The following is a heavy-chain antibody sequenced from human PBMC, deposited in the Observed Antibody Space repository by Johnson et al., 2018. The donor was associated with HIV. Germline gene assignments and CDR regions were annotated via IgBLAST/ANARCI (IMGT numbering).Heavy chain of an antibody. D-gene: IGHD5-18*01. CDR2: IWYDGSNK. V-gene: IGHV3-30-3*01. Sequence: VLLVESGGGVVQPGRSLRLSCAASGFTFSSYAMHWVRQAPGKGLEWVAVIWYDGSNKYYADSVKGRFTISRDNSKNTLYLQMNSLRAEDTAVYYCARDLDTAMVTCAFDIWGQGTMVTVSS. CDR1: GFTFSSYA. J-gene: IGHJ3*02. CDR3: ARDLDTAMVTCAFDI.